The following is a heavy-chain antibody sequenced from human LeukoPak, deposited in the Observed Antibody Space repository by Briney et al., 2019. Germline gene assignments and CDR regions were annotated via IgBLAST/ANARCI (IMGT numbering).Heavy chain of an antibody. J-gene: IGHJ4*02. D-gene: IGHD5-24*01. CDR3: ARDGDNGINRLRRAFDY. CDR2: VWYDGSNE. CDR1: GFTFSSYA. V-gene: IGHV3-33*08. Sequence: GGSLRLSCAASGFTFSSYAMSWVRQAPGKGLEWVASVWYDGSNEKYADSVKGRFTISRDNSKNTLYLHMSTLRAEDTAVYWCARDGDNGINRLRRAFDYWGQGTLVTVSS.